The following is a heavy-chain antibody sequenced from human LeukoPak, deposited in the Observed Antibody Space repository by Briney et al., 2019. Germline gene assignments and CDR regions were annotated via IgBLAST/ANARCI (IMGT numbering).Heavy chain of an antibody. J-gene: IGHJ6*02. Sequence: GESLKISCKGSGYSFTSYWIGWVRQMPGKGLEWMGIIYPGDSDTRYSPSFQGQVTISADKSISTAYLQWSSLEASDTAMYYCARLGTCSGGSCYGGRYYYYGMDVWGQGTTVTVSS. CDR3: ARLGTCSGGSCYGGRYYYYGMDV. V-gene: IGHV5-51*01. D-gene: IGHD2-15*01. CDR2: IYPGDSDT. CDR1: GYSFTSYW.